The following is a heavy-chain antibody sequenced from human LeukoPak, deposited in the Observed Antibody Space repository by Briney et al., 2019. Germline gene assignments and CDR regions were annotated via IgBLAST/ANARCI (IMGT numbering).Heavy chain of an antibody. CDR1: GGSISSYY. Sequence: SETLSLTCTVSGGSISSYYWSWIRQPAGKGLKWIGRMYTSGSTNYNPSLKSRLTMSLDTSKNQFSLKLRSVTAADTAVYYCARGGQPDTFDIWGQGTMVTVSS. CDR2: MYTSGST. D-gene: IGHD1-26*01. J-gene: IGHJ3*02. V-gene: IGHV4-4*07. CDR3: ARGGQPDTFDI.